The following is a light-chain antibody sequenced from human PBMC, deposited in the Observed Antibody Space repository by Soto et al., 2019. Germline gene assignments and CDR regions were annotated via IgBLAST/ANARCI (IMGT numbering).Light chain of an antibody. CDR2: DVT. J-gene: IGLJ3*02. CDR3: CSYAGTYTV. Sequence: QSVLTQPRSVSGSPGQSVTISCTGASSDIGRYNYVSWYQQHPGKAPKLMIYDVTKRPSGVPDRFSGSRSGNTASLTISGLQAEDEADYYCCSYAGTYTVFGGGTKLTVL. V-gene: IGLV2-11*01. CDR1: SSDIGRYNY.